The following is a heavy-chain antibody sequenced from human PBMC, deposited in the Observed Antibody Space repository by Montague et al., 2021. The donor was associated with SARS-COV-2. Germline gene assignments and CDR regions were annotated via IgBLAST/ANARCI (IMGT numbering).Heavy chain of an antibody. Sequence: SLRLSCAASGFTFSSYGMHWVRQAPGKGLEWVAVIWCDGSNKYYADSVKGRFTISRDNSKNTLYLQMNSLRAEDTAVYYCAREGQTGTTTGFDYWGQGTLVTVSS. D-gene: IGHD1-1*01. CDR1: GFTFSSYG. CDR3: AREGQTGTTTGFDY. CDR2: IWCDGSNK. J-gene: IGHJ4*02. V-gene: IGHV3-33*01.